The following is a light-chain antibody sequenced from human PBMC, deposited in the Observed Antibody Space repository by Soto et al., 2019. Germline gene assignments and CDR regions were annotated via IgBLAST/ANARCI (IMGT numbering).Light chain of an antibody. J-gene: IGKJ5*01. Sequence: EIVLTQSPGTLSLSPGERATLSCRASQSVSSSYLAWYQQKPGRAPRLLIYGASSRATGIPDRFSGSGSGTDFTLTISRLEPEDFAVYYCQQYGSFSITFGQGTRLEIK. CDR2: GAS. V-gene: IGKV3-20*01. CDR1: QSVSSSY. CDR3: QQYGSFSIT.